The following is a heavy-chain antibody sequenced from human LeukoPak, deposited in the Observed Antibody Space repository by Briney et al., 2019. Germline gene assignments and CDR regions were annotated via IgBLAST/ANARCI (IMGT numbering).Heavy chain of an antibody. D-gene: IGHD6-19*01. CDR3: AKAHSSGWGDWFDP. Sequence: GGSLRLSCAASGFTFSSYGMHWVRQAPGKGLEWVAVISYDGSNKYYADSVKGRFTISRDNSKNTLYLQMNSLRAEDTAVYYCAKAHSSGWGDWFDPWGQETLVTVSS. J-gene: IGHJ5*02. CDR1: GFTFSSYG. CDR2: ISYDGSNK. V-gene: IGHV3-30*18.